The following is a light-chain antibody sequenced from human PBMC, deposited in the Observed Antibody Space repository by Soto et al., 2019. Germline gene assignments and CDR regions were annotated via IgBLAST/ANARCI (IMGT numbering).Light chain of an antibody. CDR2: LGS. V-gene: IGKV2-28*01. Sequence: DSVMTQTPLSLPVTPGEPASISCRSSQSLLHSNGYNYLDWYLQKPGQSPQLLIYLGSNRASGVPDRFSDSGSGTDLTLKISRVEAEDVGVYYCMQALQTPKTFGQGTKVEIK. CDR3: MQALQTPKT. J-gene: IGKJ1*01. CDR1: QSLLHSNGYNY.